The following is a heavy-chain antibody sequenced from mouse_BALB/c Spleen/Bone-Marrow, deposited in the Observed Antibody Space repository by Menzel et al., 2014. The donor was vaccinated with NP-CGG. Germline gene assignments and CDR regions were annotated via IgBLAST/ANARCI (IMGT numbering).Heavy chain of an antibody. J-gene: IGHJ1*01. V-gene: IGHV4-1*02. CDR3: ARLNYYGNLFV. CDR2: INPDSSTI. Sequence: GGSPKFSCAASGFDFSRYWMSWVRQVPGKGLEWIGEINPDSSTINYTPSLKDKFIISRDNAKNTLYLQMSKVRSEDTALYYCARLNYYGNLFVRSPGTTISISS. CDR1: GFDFSRYW. D-gene: IGHD1-1*01.